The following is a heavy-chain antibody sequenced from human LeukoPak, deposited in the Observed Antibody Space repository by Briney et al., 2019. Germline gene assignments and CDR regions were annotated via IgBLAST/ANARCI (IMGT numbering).Heavy chain of an antibody. CDR2: ISGTGGSI. CDR3: AKADIYCSSTSCLYFDY. J-gene: IGHJ4*02. V-gene: IGHV3-23*01. D-gene: IGHD2-2*01. CDR1: GFIFSSYA. Sequence: GGSLRLSCAASGFIFSSYAMSWVRQAPGKGLEWVSAISGTGGSIFYADSVKGRFTISRDNSKNTLYLQMNSLRAEDTAVYYCAKADIYCSSTSCLYFDYWGQGTLVTVSS.